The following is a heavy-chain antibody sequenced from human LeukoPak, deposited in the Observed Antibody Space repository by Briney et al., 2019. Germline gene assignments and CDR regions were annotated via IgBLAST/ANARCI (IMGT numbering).Heavy chain of an antibody. CDR2: IYPGDIDT. V-gene: IGHV5-51*01. Sequence: GEPLQISCKGSGSSFTTYWIAGGRQVPGKGLERMGIIYPGDIDTRYSPSFQGQVSISVDKSISTAYLQWSSLKASDTAMYYCARRYCSSTTCRGDFDYWGQGTLVTVSS. J-gene: IGHJ4*02. CDR1: GSSFTTYW. CDR3: ARRYCSSTTCRGDFDY. D-gene: IGHD2-2*01.